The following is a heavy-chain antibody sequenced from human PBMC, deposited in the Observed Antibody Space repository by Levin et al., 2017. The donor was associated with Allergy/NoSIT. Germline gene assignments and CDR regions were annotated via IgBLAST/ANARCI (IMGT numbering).Heavy chain of an antibody. Sequence: PSQTLSLTCTVSGGSISSSSYYWGWIRQPPGKGLEWIGSIYYSGSTYYNPSLKSRVTISVDTSKNQFSLKLSSVTAADTAVYYCARLGVQDTAMDLFDYWGQGTLVTVSS. CDR1: GGSISSSSYY. CDR2: IYYSGST. V-gene: IGHV4-39*01. CDR3: ARLGVQDTAMDLFDY. J-gene: IGHJ4*02. D-gene: IGHD5-18*01.